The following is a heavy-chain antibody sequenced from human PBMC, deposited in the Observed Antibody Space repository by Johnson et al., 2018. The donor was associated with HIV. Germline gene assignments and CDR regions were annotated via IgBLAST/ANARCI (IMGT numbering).Heavy chain of an antibody. Sequence: QVQLVESGGGVVQPGGSLRLSCAASGFNFNIYGMHWVRQAPVRGLAWVAFIRYDGRYKNYVDSAKGRFTISRDNSKNTLYLQMNSLSAEDTAVYYCAKPLVGATRDDAFDVLGQGTMVTVSS. V-gene: IGHV3-30*02. CDR2: IRYDGRYK. CDR1: GFNFNIYG. CDR3: AKPLVGATRDDAFDV. J-gene: IGHJ3*01. D-gene: IGHD1-26*01.